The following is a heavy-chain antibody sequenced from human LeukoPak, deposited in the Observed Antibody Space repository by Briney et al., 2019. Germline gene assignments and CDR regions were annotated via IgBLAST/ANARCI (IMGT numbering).Heavy chain of an antibody. CDR3: AREHYGSGSYYSGYYFDY. Sequence: GGPLRLSCAASGFTFYDYGMSWVRQAPGKGLEWVSGINWNGGSTGYADSVKGRFTISRDNAKNSLYLQMNSLRAEDTALYYCAREHYGSGSYYSGYYFDYWGQGTLVTVSS. CDR2: INWNGGST. D-gene: IGHD3-10*01. V-gene: IGHV3-20*04. J-gene: IGHJ4*02. CDR1: GFTFYDYG.